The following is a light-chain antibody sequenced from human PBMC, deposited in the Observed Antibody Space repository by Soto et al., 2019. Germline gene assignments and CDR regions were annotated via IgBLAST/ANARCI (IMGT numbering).Light chain of an antibody. J-gene: IGLJ1*01. Sequence: QSVLTQPVSVSGSPGQSITISCTVTSGDIGSYNRVSWYQQHPGKAPKLIIYEVTDRPSGVSNRFSGSKSGNTASLTISGLQAEDEAEYYCSSYTNINTRACVFGTGTKVTVL. CDR3: SSYTNINTRACV. V-gene: IGLV2-14*01. CDR2: EVT. CDR1: SGDIGSYNR.